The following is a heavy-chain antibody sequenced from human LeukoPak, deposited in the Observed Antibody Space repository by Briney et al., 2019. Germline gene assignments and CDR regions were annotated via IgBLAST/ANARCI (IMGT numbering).Heavy chain of an antibody. CDR3: ARERIVGADYFDY. CDR2: IYTSGST. J-gene: IGHJ4*02. Sequence: SQTLSLTCTVSGGSISSGSYYWSWLRQPAGTGLEWIGRIYTSGSTNYNPSLKSRVTISVDTSKNQFSLKLSSVTAADTAVYYCARERIVGADYFDYRGQGTLVTVSS. D-gene: IGHD1-26*01. V-gene: IGHV4-61*02. CDR1: GGSISSGSYY.